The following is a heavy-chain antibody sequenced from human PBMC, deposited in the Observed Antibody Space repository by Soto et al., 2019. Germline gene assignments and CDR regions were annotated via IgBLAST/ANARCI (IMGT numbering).Heavy chain of an antibody. D-gene: IGHD2-21*01. J-gene: IGHJ4*02. Sequence: QVQLVESGGGVVQPGRSLRLSCAASGFTFSNYGIHWVRQAPGNGLEWVAVISRDGSVRYYADSVKGRFTISRDNSKYTLYLQVNNLRPEDTAVYYCAKEYCGGHCSSDYFDYWGQGTLVTVSS. CDR3: AKEYCGGHCSSDYFDY. CDR1: GFTFSNYG. V-gene: IGHV3-30*18. CDR2: ISRDGSVR.